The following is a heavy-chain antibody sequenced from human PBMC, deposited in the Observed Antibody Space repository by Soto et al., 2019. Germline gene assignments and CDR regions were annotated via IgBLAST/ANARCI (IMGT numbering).Heavy chain of an antibody. V-gene: IGHV3-23*01. CDR3: ARDWERLFDSWGYLAP. CDR1: GFTFSSYA. CDR2: ISGTGGST. D-gene: IGHD3-22*01. Sequence: EVQLLESGGGFVQPGGSLRLSCAASGFTFSSYAMSWVRQAPGKGLEWVSAISGTGGSTYYAYSVKGRFIISRDNSKNLMYLHWNSLRAEDRAVYYGARDWERLFDSWGYLAPWGREPWSPSPQ. J-gene: IGHJ5*02.